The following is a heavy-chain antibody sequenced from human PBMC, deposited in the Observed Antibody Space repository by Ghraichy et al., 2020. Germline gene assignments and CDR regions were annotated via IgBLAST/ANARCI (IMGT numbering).Heavy chain of an antibody. D-gene: IGHD1-14*01. CDR1: GYTFTNYD. CDR3: ARALRNHLLSDY. J-gene: IGHJ4*02. Sequence: ASVKVSCKASGYTFTNYDISWVRQASGQGPEWMGWVNPISTNSGYAQNFDGRVSLTSDTSTSTAYMELHGLRTDDTSIYYCARALRNHLLSDYWGQGTLVTVSS. V-gene: IGHV1-8*02. CDR2: VNPISTNS.